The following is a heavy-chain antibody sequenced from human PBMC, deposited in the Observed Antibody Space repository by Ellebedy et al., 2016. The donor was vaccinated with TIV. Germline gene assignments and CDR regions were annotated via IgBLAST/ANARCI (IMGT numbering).Heavy chain of an antibody. CDR3: ARSTSPDY. D-gene: IGHD2-2*01. J-gene: IGHJ4*02. V-gene: IGHV4-59*01. CDR1: CGPISTYY. CDR2: IYYGGRS. Sequence: MPSETLSLTCTVSCGPISTYYRSWILQSPGKGLEWVVYIYYGGRSRYNPSRKSRVNISVDTSKNQFSLKLSYVTAADTAVYYCARSTSPDYWGQGTLVTVSS.